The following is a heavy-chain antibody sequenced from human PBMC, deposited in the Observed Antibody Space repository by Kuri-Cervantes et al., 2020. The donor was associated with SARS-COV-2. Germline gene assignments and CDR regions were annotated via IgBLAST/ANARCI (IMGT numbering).Heavy chain of an antibody. J-gene: IGHJ5*02. CDR1: GYTFTGYY. V-gene: IGHV1-2*02. D-gene: IGHD5-18*01. CDR2: INPNSGGT. Sequence: ASVKVSCKASGYTFTGYYMHWVRQAPGQGLEWMGWINPNSGGTNYAQKFQGRVTMTRDTSISTAYMELSRLRSDDTAVYYCARGVPRIQLWLPGWFDPWGQGTLVTVSS. CDR3: ARGVPRIQLWLPGWFDP.